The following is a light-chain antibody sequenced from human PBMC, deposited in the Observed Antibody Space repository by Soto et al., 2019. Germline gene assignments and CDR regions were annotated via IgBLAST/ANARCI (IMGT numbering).Light chain of an antibody. J-gene: IGLJ1*01. CDR1: SSNIGNNY. Sequence: QSALTQPPSVSAAPGQKVTISCSGSSSNIGNNYVSWYQHLPGAAPKLLIYDNDKRSSGIPDRFSGSKSGTSATLDITGLQTGDEADYYCGTWDSTLSGVFGTGTKLTVL. V-gene: IGLV1-51*01. CDR3: GTWDSTLSGV. CDR2: DND.